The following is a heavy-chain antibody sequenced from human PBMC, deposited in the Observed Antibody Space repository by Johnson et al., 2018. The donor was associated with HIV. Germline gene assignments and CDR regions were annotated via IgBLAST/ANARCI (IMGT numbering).Heavy chain of an antibody. Sequence: EQLVESGGGLVQPGGSLRLSCAASGFTVSSNYMSWVRQAPGQGLELVSAISGSGGSTYSADSVQCRFTISSHHSKHTLSLQMNSLRDEDTAVCDCTKERPVLYYDSSGLTGPDAFDIWGQGTMVTVSS. D-gene: IGHD3-22*01. V-gene: IGHV3-23*04. CDR1: GFTVSSNY. CDR2: ISGSGGST. CDR3: TKERPVLYYDSSGLTGPDAFDI. J-gene: IGHJ3*02.